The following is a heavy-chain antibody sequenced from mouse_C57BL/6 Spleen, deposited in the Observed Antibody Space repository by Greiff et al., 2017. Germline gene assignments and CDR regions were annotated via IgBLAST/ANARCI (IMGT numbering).Heavy chain of an antibody. CDR2: IDPENGDT. D-gene: IGHD2-10*01. CDR1: GFNIKDDY. J-gene: IGHJ4*01. Sequence: EVQLVESGAELVRPGASVKLSCTASGFNIKDDYMHWVKQRPEQGLEWIGWIDPENGDTEYASKFQGKATITADTSSNTAYLQLSSLTSEDTAVYYCTPSYHYAMDYWGQGTSVTVSS. V-gene: IGHV14-4*01. CDR3: TPSYHYAMDY.